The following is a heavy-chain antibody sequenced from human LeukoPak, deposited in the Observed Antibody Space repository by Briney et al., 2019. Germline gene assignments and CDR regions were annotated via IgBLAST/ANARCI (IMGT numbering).Heavy chain of an antibody. D-gene: IGHD3-10*01. CDR1: GGTFSSYA. CDR3: SYYGSGSYYLYYYYYGMDV. V-gene: IGHV1-69*01. Sequence: VASVKVSCKASGGTFSSYAISWVRQAPGQGLEWMGGIIPIFGTANYAQKFQGRVTITADESTSTAYMELSSLRSEDTAVYYCSYYGSGSYYLYYYYYGMDVWGQGTTVTVSS. CDR2: IIPIFGTA. J-gene: IGHJ6*02.